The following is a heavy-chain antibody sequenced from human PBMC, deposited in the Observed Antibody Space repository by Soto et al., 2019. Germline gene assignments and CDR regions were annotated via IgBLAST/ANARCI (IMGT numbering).Heavy chain of an antibody. CDR3: AKGFGGRDGYSLYYFDY. CDR2: ISYDGSNK. V-gene: IGHV3-30*18. J-gene: IGHJ4*02. D-gene: IGHD5-18*01. Sequence: GGSLRLSCAASGFTFSSYGMHWVRQAPGKGLEWVAVISYDGSNKYYADSVKGRFTISRDNSKNTLYLQMNSLRAEDTAVYYCAKGFGGRDGYSLYYFDYWGQGTLVTVSS. CDR1: GFTFSSYG.